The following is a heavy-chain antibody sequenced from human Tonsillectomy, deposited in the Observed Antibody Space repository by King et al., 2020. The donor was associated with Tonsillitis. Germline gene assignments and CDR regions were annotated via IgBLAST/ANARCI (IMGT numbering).Heavy chain of an antibody. V-gene: IGHV3-30*19. Sequence: VQLVESGGGVVQPGRSLRLSCVASGFTFSSYGVHWVRQAPGKGLEWVAVISYDENRKHYLDSVKGRFTISRNNSKNTLYLQMNSLRVEDTAVYYCAGERFYRSAWGIDSWGQGTLVTVSS. CDR2: ISYDENRK. CDR3: AGERFYRSAWGIDS. CDR1: GFTFSSYG. J-gene: IGHJ5*01. D-gene: IGHD6-19*01.